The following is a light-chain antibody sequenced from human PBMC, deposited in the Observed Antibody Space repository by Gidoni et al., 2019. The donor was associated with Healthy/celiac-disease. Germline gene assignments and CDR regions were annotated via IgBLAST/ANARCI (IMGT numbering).Light chain of an antibody. J-gene: IGKJ1*01. Sequence: DIVMKQARATLSVSPGERATLSCRALQSVSSNLAWYQQKPGQAPRLLICSASTRASGIPSRFSGSGSGTEFTLTISSLQSEDFAVYYCQQSNNSPPWTFGQGTKVETK. CDR1: QSVSSN. CDR2: SAS. CDR3: QQSNNSPPWT. V-gene: IGKV3-15*01.